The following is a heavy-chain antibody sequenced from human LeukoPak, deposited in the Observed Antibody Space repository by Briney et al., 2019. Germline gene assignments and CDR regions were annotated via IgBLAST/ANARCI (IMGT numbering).Heavy chain of an antibody. CDR1: GFTFDDYA. V-gene: IGHV3-43*02. CDR2: ISGDGGST. J-gene: IGHJ6*03. Sequence: GGSLRLSCAASGFTFDDYAMHWVRQAPGKGLEWVSLISGDGGSTYYADSVNGRFTISRDNRKNSLYLQMNSLRTEDTALYYCAKDRHVDTAMAHYYYYYMDVWGKGTTVTVSS. D-gene: IGHD5-18*01. CDR3: AKDRHVDTAMAHYYYYYMDV.